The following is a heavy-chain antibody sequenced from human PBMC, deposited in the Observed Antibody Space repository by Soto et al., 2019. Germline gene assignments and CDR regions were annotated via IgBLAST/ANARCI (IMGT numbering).Heavy chain of an antibody. CDR3: AKSRGVPAPHPFEY. CDR1: VFTFTTSA. Sequence: PGGSLRLSCAASVFTFTTSAMSWVRQAPGKGLEWVSSISGIGGSTHYADSVKGRFTISRDNSKNTLYLEMSRLRADDTATYYCAKSRGVPAPHPFEYWGQGTMVTVSS. D-gene: IGHD2-2*01. J-gene: IGHJ4*02. CDR2: ISGIGGST. V-gene: IGHV3-23*01.